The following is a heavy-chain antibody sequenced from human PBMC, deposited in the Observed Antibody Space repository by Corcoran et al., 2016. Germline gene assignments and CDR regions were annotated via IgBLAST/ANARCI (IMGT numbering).Heavy chain of an antibody. CDR1: GDSVSSNTAG. V-gene: IGHV6-1*01. D-gene: IGHD1-26*01. Sequence: QVQLQQSGPGLVKPSQTLSLTCAISGDSVSSNTAGWSWIRQSPSRGLEWLGRTYYRSKWYQDYAESLKSRITINPDTSKNQFSLQLNSVTPEDTAVYYCARGGGSLTDWGQGTLVTVSS. J-gene: IGHJ1*01. CDR2: TYYRSKWYQ. CDR3: ARGGGSLTD.